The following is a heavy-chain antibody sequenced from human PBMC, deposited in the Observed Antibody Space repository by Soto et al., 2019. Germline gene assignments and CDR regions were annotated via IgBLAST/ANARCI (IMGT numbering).Heavy chain of an antibody. CDR1: GESFSGYY. D-gene: IGHD3-22*01. V-gene: IGHV4-34*01. CDR3: ARGEVVVITYSDAFDI. Sequence: SETLSLTCAVYGESFSGYYWSWIRQPPGKGLEWIGEINHSGSTNYNPSLKSRVTISVGTSKNQFSLKLSSVTAADTAVYYCARGEVVVITYSDAFDIWGQGTMVTV. J-gene: IGHJ3*02. CDR2: INHSGST.